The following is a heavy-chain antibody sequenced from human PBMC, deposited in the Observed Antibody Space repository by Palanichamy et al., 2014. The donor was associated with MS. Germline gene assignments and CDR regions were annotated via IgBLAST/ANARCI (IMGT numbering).Heavy chain of an antibody. D-gene: IGHD4-17*01. J-gene: IGHJ5*02. CDR3: ARGPVDHGDYNFFDP. CDR2: MYYSGDN. Sequence: VQLQESGPGLVKPSETLSLTCTVSGVSITSYYWSWIRQPPGRGLEWIGYMYYSGDNNNNPSLKSRVTMSIDTSKNQFSLKLSSVSAADTAVYFCARGPVDHGDYNFFDPWGQGIQVTVSS. V-gene: IGHV4-59*01. CDR1: GVSITSYY.